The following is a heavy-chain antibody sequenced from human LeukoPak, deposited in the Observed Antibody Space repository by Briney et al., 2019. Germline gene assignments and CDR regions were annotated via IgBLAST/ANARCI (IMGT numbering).Heavy chain of an antibody. CDR1: GGSFSGYY. Sequence: SETLSLTCAVYGGSFSGYYWSWIRQPPGKGLEWIGEINHSGSTNYNPSLKSRVTISVDTSKNQFSLKLSSVTAADTAVYYCAIHYDFWSGSPDDYWGQGTLVTVSS. CDR3: AIHYDFWSGSPDDY. J-gene: IGHJ4*02. CDR2: INHSGST. D-gene: IGHD3-3*01. V-gene: IGHV4-34*01.